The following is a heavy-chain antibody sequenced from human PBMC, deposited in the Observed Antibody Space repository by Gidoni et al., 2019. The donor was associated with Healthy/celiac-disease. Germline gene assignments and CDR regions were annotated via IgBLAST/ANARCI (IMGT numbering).Heavy chain of an antibody. CDR2: IYYSGST. V-gene: IGHV4-59*01. CDR3: ARDPGGARFDP. CDR1: GGSISSYY. J-gene: IGHJ5*02. Sequence: QVQLQESGPGLVKPSETLSLTCTVSGGSISSYYWSWIRQPPGKGLEWIGYIYYSGSTNYNPSLKSRVTISVDTSKNQFSLKLSSVTAADTAVYYCARDPGGARFDPWGQGTLVTVSS.